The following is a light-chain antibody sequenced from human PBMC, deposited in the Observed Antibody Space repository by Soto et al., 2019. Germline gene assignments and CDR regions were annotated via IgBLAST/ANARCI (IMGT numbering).Light chain of an antibody. CDR2: EVS. CDR3: SSYTSGATRWV. V-gene: IGLV2-14*01. CDR1: SSDVGGYNY. Sequence: QSALTQPASVSGSPGQSITISCTGTSSDVGGYNYVSWFQQHPGKAPKVIIYEVSNRPSGVSNRFSGSKSGNTASLTISGLQAEDEADYYCSSYTSGATRWVFGGGTKLTVL. J-gene: IGLJ3*02.